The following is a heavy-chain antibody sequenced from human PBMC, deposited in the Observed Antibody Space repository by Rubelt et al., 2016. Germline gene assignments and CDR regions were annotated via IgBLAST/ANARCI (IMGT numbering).Heavy chain of an antibody. D-gene: IGHD2-2*03. CDR3: ARVPAGYWSNSRCFVSYY. J-gene: IGHJ4*02. CDR1: GGTFSSYA. CDR2: IIPILGIA. Sequence: LVQSGAEVKKPGSSVKVSCKASGGTFSSYAISWVRQAPGQGLEWMGRIIPILGIANYAQKFQGRVTITADKSTSTAYMELSSLRSEDTAVYYCARVPAGYWSNSRCFVSYYWGQGTLVTVSS. V-gene: IGHV1-69*04.